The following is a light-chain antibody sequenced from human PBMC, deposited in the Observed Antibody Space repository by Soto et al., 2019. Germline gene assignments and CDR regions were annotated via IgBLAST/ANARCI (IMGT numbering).Light chain of an antibody. V-gene: IGKV1-5*03. CDR1: QSISTR. J-gene: IGKJ2*01. CDR3: KHYNTPYT. CDR2: KAS. Sequence: EIQMTQSPSTLSASVGDRVTITCRASQSISTRLAWYQQKPGKALKFLIYKASTLESGVPLRFSGSRSGTEFTLTILSMQPDDFATYYCKHYNTPYTFGQGTKLEIK.